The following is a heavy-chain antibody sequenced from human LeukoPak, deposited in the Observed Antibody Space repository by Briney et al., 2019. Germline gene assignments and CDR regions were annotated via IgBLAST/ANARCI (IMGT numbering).Heavy chain of an antibody. Sequence: GGSLRLSCAASGFTFDDYAMHWVRQAPGKGLERVSGISWNSGSIGYADSVKGRFTISRDNAKNSLYLQMNSLRAEDTALYYCAKDRDSGYSYGFFDYWGQGTLVTVSS. CDR2: ISWNSGSI. V-gene: IGHV3-9*01. J-gene: IGHJ4*02. CDR1: GFTFDDYA. D-gene: IGHD5-18*01. CDR3: AKDRDSGYSYGFFDY.